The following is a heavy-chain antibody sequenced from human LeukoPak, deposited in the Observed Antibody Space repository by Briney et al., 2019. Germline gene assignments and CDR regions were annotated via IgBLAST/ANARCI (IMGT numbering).Heavy chain of an antibody. D-gene: IGHD5-12*01. CDR2: IISKGDGGTT. V-gene: IGHV3-15*01. Sequence: GGSRRLSCAASGFSVSDAYMSWVRQIPGKRLEWIGRIISKGDGGTTDYVAPVKDRFIISRDDSKGTVYLQLNSLRTDDTAVYYCLAQYYFDYWGRGTLVTVSS. CDR1: GFSVSDAY. CDR3: LAQYYFDY. J-gene: IGHJ4*02.